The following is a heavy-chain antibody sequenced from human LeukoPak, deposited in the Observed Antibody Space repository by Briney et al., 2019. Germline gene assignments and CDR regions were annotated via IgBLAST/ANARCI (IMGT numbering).Heavy chain of an antibody. D-gene: IGHD4-11*01. CDR3: AKEGPGSNYFLYYYYYMDV. J-gene: IGHJ6*03. CDR2: IYSGGST. CDR1: GFTFSSYW. Sequence: GGSLRLSCAASGFTFSSYWMSWFRQAPGKGLEGVSVIYSGGSTYYADSVKGRFTISRDNSKNTLYLQMNSLRAEDTAVYYCAKEGPGSNYFLYYYYYMDVWGKGTTVTVSS. V-gene: IGHV3-53*01.